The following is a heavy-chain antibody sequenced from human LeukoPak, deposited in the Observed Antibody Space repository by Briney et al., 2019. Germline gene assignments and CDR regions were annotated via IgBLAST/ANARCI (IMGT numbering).Heavy chain of an antibody. CDR2: MNPNSGNT. CDR3: ARVVNEYNWNYARVPYFGY. V-gene: IGHV1-8*01. D-gene: IGHD1-7*01. CDR1: GYTFTSYD. J-gene: IGHJ4*02. Sequence: ASVKVSCKASGYTFTSYDINWVRQATGQGLEWMGWMNPNSGNTGYAQKFQGRVIMTRNTSISTAYMELSSLRSEDTAVYYCARVVNEYNWNYARVPYFGYWGQGTLVTVSS.